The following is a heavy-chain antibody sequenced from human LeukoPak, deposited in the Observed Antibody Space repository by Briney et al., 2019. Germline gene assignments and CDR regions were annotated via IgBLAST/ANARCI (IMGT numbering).Heavy chain of an antibody. CDR3: ARADHGTRSDGFYTLDY. CDR1: GYSFTDNF. CDR2: MNTRSGDT. D-gene: IGHD2-2*02. Sequence: ASVKVSCKTSGYSFTDNFMHWVRHPPRQGLECMGWMNTRSGDTNYAQTFQGRVTVTRDTSISTAYMELSRLRSDDTAVYYCARADHGTRSDGFYTLDYWGQGSLVTVSS. V-gene: IGHV1-2*02. J-gene: IGHJ4*02.